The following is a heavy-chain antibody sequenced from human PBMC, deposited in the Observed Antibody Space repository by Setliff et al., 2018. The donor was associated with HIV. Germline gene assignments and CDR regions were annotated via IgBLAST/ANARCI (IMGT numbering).Heavy chain of an antibody. J-gene: IGHJ3*02. CDR2: INPNSGGT. V-gene: IGHV1-2*06. CDR3: ASKVHCTNGVCLDAFDI. CDR1: GYTFTGYF. D-gene: IGHD2-8*01. Sequence: ASVKVFCKASGYTFTGYFMHRVRQAPGQGLEWMGRINPNSGGTNYAQKFQGRATMTRDTSISTAYMELSRLRSDDTAVYYCASKVHCTNGVCLDAFDIWGQGTMVTVSS.